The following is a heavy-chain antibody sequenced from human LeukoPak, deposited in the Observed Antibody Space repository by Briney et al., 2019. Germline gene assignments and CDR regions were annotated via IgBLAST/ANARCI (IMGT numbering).Heavy chain of an antibody. CDR2: INGSDGNT. D-gene: IGHD5-24*01. V-gene: IGHV3-23*01. CDR1: GFTFRNYA. Sequence: GGSLRLSCAASGFTFRNYAMSWVRQAPGKGLEWISTINGSDGNTYFAGSVKGRFTISRDNFKNMLYLQMNSLRAEDTAVYFCAKGRGDGDNLGEPDDAFDIWGRGTMVTVSS. J-gene: IGHJ3*02. CDR3: AKGRGDGDNLGEPDDAFDI.